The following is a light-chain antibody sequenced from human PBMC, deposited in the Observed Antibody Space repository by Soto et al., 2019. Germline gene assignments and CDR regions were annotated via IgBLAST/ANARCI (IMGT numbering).Light chain of an antibody. Sequence: KVMTQSPATLSVSRGEEATLSCRASQSVRSALAWYQQTPGQAPRLLIYATSNRASGVPGRFSGGGSETEFTLTISSLQSEDFALYYCQQFHDWPRTFGQGTKVDI. V-gene: IGKV3-15*01. J-gene: IGKJ1*01. CDR1: QSVRSA. CDR3: QQFHDWPRT. CDR2: ATS.